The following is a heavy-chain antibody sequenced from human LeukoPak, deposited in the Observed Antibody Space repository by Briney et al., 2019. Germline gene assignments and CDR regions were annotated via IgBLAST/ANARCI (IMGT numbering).Heavy chain of an antibody. CDR3: AREMQWLTSCFDY. V-gene: IGHV3-7*01. Sequence: GGSLRLSCAASGFAFSSYWMSWVRQAPGKGLEWVANIKQDGSEKYYVDSVKGRFTISRDNAKNSLYLQMNSLRAEDTAVYYCAREMQWLTSCFDYWGQGTLVTVSS. CDR1: GFAFSSYW. CDR2: IKQDGSEK. D-gene: IGHD6-19*01. J-gene: IGHJ4*02.